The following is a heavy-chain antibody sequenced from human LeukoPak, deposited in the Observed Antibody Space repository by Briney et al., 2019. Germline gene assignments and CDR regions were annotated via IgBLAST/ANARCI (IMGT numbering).Heavy chain of an antibody. CDR2: INPNSGGT. CDR1: GYTFTGYY. V-gene: IGHV1-2*02. D-gene: IGHD3/OR15-3a*01. J-gene: IGHJ4*02. Sequence: ASVKVSCKASGYTFTGYYMHWVRQAPGQGLEWMGWINPNSGGTNYAQKFQGRVTMTRDTSISTAYMEMSRLRSDDTAVYYCARDSDFLTGYLFWWGQGTLVTVSS. CDR3: ARDSDFLTGYLFW.